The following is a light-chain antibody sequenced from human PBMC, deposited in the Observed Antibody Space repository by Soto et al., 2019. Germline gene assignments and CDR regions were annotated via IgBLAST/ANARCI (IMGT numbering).Light chain of an antibody. Sequence: IQMTQSPPTLAASIGERVTITCRASQSIGYSLAWYQQKAGQAPKLLIYGASTLESGVPSRFSGSGSGTEFTLTVSSLQPEDFATSYCHQYESYSPYTFGQGTKLEIK. CDR3: HQYESYSPYT. CDR1: QSIGYS. J-gene: IGKJ2*01. V-gene: IGKV1-5*01. CDR2: GAS.